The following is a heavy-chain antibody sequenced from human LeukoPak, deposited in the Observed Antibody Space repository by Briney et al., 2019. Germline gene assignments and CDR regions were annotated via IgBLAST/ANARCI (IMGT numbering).Heavy chain of an antibody. V-gene: IGHV4-34*01. Sequence: PSETLSLTCAVYGGSFSGYYWSWIRQPPGKGLEWIGEINHSGSTNYNPSLKSRVTISVDTSKNQFSLKLSSVTAADTAVYYCARGRYCSSTSCYYSRVGYFDYWGQGTLVTVSS. CDR3: ARGRYCSSTSCYYSRVGYFDY. J-gene: IGHJ4*02. CDR2: INHSGST. CDR1: GGSFSGYY. D-gene: IGHD2-2*01.